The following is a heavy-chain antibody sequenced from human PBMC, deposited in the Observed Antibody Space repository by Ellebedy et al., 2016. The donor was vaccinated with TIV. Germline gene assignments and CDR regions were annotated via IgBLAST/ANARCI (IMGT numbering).Heavy chain of an antibody. J-gene: IGHJ4*02. CDR3: AKDYR. V-gene: IGHV3-7*03. CDR2: IKPDGSET. Sequence: GESLKISCAASGFTFSSYGMHWVRHLPGKGLEWVANIKPDGSETKYVDSVRGRFTISRDNANNTLYLQMTSLRAEDTAVYFCAKDYRWGQGILVTVSS. D-gene: IGHD3-16*02. CDR1: GFTFSSYG.